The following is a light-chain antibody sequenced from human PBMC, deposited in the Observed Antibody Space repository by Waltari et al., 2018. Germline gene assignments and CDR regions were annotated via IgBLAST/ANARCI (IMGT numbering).Light chain of an antibody. CDR2: GAS. CDR1: QSVNSN. J-gene: IGKJ4*01. CDR3: QQYNNWPLT. V-gene: IGKV3-15*01. Sequence: EIVMTQSPATLSVSPGERATLPCRASQSVNSNLAWYQQRPGQAPRLLIYGASTTATGIPARFTGGGSGTEFTLTISSLQSEDFAVYYCQQYNNWPLTFGGGTEVEIK.